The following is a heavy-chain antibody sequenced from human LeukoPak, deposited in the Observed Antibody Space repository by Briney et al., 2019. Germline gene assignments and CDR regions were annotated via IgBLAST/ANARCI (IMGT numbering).Heavy chain of an antibody. CDR2: INPNSGGT. D-gene: IGHD6-13*01. J-gene: IGHJ4*02. CDR3: ARGPYSSSWYYFDY. CDR1: GYTFTGYY. V-gene: IGHV1-2*02. Sequence: ASVKVSCKASGYTFTGYYMHWVRQAPGHGLEWMGWINPNSGGTNYAQKFQGRVTMTRDTSISTAYMELSRLRSDDTAVYYCARGPYSSSWYYFDYWGQGTLVAVSS.